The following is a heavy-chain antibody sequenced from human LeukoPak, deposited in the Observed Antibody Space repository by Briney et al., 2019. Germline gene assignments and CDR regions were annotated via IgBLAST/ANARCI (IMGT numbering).Heavy chain of an antibody. CDR1: GGTFSSYA. CDR3: ARENGGNSGGMDV. J-gene: IGHJ6*02. V-gene: IGHV1-69*04. CDR2: FIPILGIA. Sequence: ASVKVSFKASGGTFSSYAISWVRQAPGQGLEWMGRFIPILGIANYAQKFQGRVTITADKSMSTAYMELSSLRSEDTAVYYCARENGGNSGGMDVWGQGTTVTVSS. D-gene: IGHD4-23*01.